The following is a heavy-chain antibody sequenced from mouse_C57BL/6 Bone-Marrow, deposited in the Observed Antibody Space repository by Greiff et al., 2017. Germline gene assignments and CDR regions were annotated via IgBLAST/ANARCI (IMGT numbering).Heavy chain of an antibody. Sequence: QVQLQQSGAELVRPGTSVKMSCKASGYTFTNFWIGWAKQRPGHGLEWIGEIYPGGGYTNYNEKFKGKATLTADKSSSTAYMQFGSLTSEDSAIYYCARGGDGYYSYWGQGTLVTVSA. V-gene: IGHV1-63*01. CDR3: ARGGDGYYSY. CDR2: IYPGGGYT. J-gene: IGHJ3*01. D-gene: IGHD2-3*01. CDR1: GYTFTNFW.